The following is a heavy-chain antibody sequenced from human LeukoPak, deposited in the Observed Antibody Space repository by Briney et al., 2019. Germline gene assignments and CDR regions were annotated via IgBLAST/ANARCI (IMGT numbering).Heavy chain of an antibody. Sequence: PSETLSLTCTVSGGSMSSNYWSWIRQSPGKGLEWIGYIFYTGSTKYNPSLKSRVSMSVDMSKNQFSLKVTSAIAAGTAVYYCASAPQDYWGQGTLVTVSS. J-gene: IGHJ4*02. V-gene: IGHV4-59*01. CDR3: ASAPQDY. CDR2: IFYTGST. CDR1: GGSMSSNY.